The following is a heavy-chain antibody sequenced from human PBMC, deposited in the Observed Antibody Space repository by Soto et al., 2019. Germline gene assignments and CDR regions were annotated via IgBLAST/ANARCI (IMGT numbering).Heavy chain of an antibody. J-gene: IGHJ6*02. CDR1: GFTFSTYG. V-gene: IGHV3-33*01. D-gene: IGHD6-13*01. CDR3: ARAKQPRRYYYYGMDF. Sequence: PGGSLRLSCEASGFTFSTYGMHWVRQAPGKGLEWVAVIWYDGSNKYYADSVKGRFTISRDNSKNTLYLQMNSLRAEDTAVYYCARAKQPRRYYYYGMDFWGQGTTVTVSS. CDR2: IWYDGSNK.